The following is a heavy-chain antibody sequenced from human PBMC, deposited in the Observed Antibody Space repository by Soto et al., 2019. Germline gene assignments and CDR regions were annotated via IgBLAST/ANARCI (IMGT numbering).Heavy chain of an antibody. CDR3: ARDKGYCSSTSCPWDY. CDR2: IIPIFGTA. Sequence: ASVKVSCKASGGTFSSYAISWVRRAPGQGLEWMGGIIPIFGTANYAQKFQGRVTITADESTSTAYMELSSLRSEDTAVYYCARDKGYCSSTSCPWDYWGQGTLVTVSS. D-gene: IGHD2-2*01. CDR1: GGTFSSYA. V-gene: IGHV1-69*13. J-gene: IGHJ4*02.